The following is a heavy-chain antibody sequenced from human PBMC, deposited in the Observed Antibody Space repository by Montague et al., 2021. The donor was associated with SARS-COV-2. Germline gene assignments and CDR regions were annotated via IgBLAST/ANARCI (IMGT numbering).Heavy chain of an antibody. V-gene: IGHV4-34*01. CDR1: GGSFSGYY. Sequence: SDTLSLTCAGYGGSFSGYYWTWVRQPPGKGLEWIGEITHIRSTNYNPSLKSRVSISVDTSNNQFSLRVASVTAADTAVYYCARGSASAWEVLDSWGQGTVVTVSS. D-gene: IGHD1-26*01. CDR2: ITHIRST. J-gene: IGHJ5*01. CDR3: ARGSASAWEVLDS.